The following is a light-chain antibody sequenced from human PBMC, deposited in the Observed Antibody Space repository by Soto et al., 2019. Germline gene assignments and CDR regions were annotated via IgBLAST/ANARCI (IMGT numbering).Light chain of an antibody. CDR2: KAS. CDR3: QQYHSFST. J-gene: IGKJ1*01. V-gene: IGKV1-5*03. Sequence: DIQMTQSPSTLSASIGDSVTITCRASQSISTWLAWYQQKPGKAPNLLIYKASTLESGVPSRFSGSGSGTEFTLTISSLQPDDFATYYCQQYHSFSTFGQGTKVEIK. CDR1: QSISTW.